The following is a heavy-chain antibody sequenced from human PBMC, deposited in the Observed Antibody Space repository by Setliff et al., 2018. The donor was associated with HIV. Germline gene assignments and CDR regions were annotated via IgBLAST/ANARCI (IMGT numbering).Heavy chain of an antibody. D-gene: IGHD6-19*01. J-gene: IGHJ4*02. CDR1: GYSISNDYY. V-gene: IGHV4-38-2*02. Sequence: SETLSLTCTVSGYSISNDYYWGWIRQPPGKGLEWIASIYHSGNTYYTPSLKSRVTISVDTSKNQFSLKLSSVTAADTAVYYCARRRSSGWYHYFDYWGQGTLVTVSS. CDR3: ARRRSSGWYHYFDY. CDR2: IYHSGNT.